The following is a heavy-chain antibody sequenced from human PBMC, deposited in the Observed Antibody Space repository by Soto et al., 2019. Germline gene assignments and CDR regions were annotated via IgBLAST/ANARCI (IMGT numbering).Heavy chain of an antibody. D-gene: IGHD2-8*01. CDR2: FYHSGTT. CDR3: ARDPGYCTNGVCPIFDF. V-gene: IGHV4-59*01. Sequence: QVQLQESGPGLVKASETLSLTCTVSGDSIKSYFWSWVRQPPGKGLEWIGHFYHSGTTNYSPALKSRVTISIDQSKNQFSLRLNSVTAADTAVYFCARDPGYCTNGVCPIFDFWGQGIPVTVSS. CDR1: GDSIKSYF. J-gene: IGHJ4*02.